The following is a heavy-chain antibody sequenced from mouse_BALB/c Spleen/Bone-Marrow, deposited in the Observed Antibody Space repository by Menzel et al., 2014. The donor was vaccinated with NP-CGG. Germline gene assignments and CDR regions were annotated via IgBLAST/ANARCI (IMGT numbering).Heavy chain of an antibody. CDR1: GYAFXSYW. CDR3: AFGNYDFDY. CDR2: IYPGDGDT. Sequence: VQLQQSGAELVRPGSSVKISCKAPGYAFXSYWMNWVKQRPGQGLEWIGQIYPGDGDTNYSGKFKGKATLTADESSSTAYMQLSSLTSEDSAVYFCAFGNYDFDYWGQGTTLTVSS. V-gene: IGHV1-80*01. J-gene: IGHJ2*01. D-gene: IGHD2-1*01.